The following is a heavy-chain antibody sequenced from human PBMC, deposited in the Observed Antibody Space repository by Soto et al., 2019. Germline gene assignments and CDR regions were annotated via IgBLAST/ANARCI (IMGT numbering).Heavy chain of an antibody. Sequence: QITLKESGPTLVKPTQTLTLTCTFSGFSLSTSGVGVGWIRQPPGKALEWLALIYWDDDKRYSPSPKSRLTITKDTSKNQVVLTMTNMDPVDTATYYCAHRPRDSSGWDEFDYWGQGTLVTVSS. D-gene: IGHD6-19*01. V-gene: IGHV2-5*02. CDR1: GFSLSTSGVG. CDR3: AHRPRDSSGWDEFDY. CDR2: IYWDDDK. J-gene: IGHJ4*02.